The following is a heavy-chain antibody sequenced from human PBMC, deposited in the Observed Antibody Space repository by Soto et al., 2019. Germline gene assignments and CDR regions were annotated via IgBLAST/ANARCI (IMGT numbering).Heavy chain of an antibody. CDR2: ISYDGSNK. CDR3: AKDLVTTGEGQGGAYYYYYYGMDV. V-gene: IGHV3-30*18. Sequence: QVQLVESGGGVVQPGRSLRLSCAASGFTFSSYGMHWVRQAPGKGLEWVAVISYDGSNKYYADSVKGRFTISRDNSKNTLYLQMNSLRAEDTAVYYCAKDLVTTGEGQGGAYYYYYYGMDVWGQGTTVTVSS. J-gene: IGHJ6*02. D-gene: IGHD4-17*01. CDR1: GFTFSSYG.